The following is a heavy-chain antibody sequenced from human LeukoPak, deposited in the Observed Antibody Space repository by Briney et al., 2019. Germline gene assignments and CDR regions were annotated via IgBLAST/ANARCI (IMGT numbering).Heavy chain of an antibody. CDR3: ARALGNYDFWCGYPPPNCFDP. V-gene: IGHV1-18*01. Sequence: ASVEVSCKASGYTFTSYGISWVRQAPGQGLEWMGWISAYNGNTNYAQKLQGRVTMTTDTSTSTAYMELRSLRSDDTAVYYCARALGNYDFWCGYPPPNCFDPWGQGTLVTVSS. CDR2: ISAYNGNT. D-gene: IGHD3-3*01. J-gene: IGHJ5*02. CDR1: GYTFTSYG.